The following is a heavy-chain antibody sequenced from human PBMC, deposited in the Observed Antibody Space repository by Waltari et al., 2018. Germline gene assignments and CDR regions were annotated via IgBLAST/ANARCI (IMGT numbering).Heavy chain of an antibody. CDR3: ARNGHIWFRELYDY. J-gene: IGHJ4*02. CDR1: GFTCSSYW. D-gene: IGHD3-10*01. V-gene: IGHV3-7*01. Sequence: EVQLVESGGGLVQPGGSLRLYCAASGFTCSSYWMSWVRQAPGKGLEWLANRKQDGSDKYYVDSVKGRFTISRDNAKNSLYLQMNSLRAEDTAVYYCARNGHIWFRELYDYWGQGTLVTVSS. CDR2: RKQDGSDK.